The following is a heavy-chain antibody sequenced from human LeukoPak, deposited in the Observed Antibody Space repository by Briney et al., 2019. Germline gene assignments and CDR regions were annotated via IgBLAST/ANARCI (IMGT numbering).Heavy chain of an antibody. D-gene: IGHD3-10*01. CDR3: ARESNYYGSGTGWFDP. J-gene: IGHJ5*02. CDR1: GYSISSGYY. V-gene: IGHV4-38-2*02. Sequence: PSETLSLTCTVSGYSISSGYYWGWIRPAPGKGLEWIGSIYNSGSTYYNPSLKSRVTISVDTSKNHLSLKLSSVTAADTAVYYCARESNYYGSGTGWFDPWGQGTLVTVSS. CDR2: IYNSGST.